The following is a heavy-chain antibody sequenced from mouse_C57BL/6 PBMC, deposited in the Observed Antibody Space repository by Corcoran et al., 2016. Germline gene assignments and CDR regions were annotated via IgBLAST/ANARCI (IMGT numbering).Heavy chain of an antibody. CDR2: INPNNGGT. V-gene: IGHV1-26*01. CDR3: ARYRPNFRDYYAMDY. J-gene: IGHJ4*01. Sequence: EVQLQQSGPELVKPGASVKISCKASGYTFTDYYMNWVKQSHGKSLEWIGDINPNNGGTSYNQKFKGKATLTVDKSSSTAYMELRSLTSEDSAVYYCARYRPNFRDYYAMDYWGQGTSVTVSS. CDR1: GYTFTDYY.